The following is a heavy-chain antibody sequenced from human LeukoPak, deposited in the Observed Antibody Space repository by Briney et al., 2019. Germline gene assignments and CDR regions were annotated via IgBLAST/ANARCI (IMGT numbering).Heavy chain of an antibody. J-gene: IGHJ6*02. CDR1: GFTFSDYY. CDR3: ARDPVVAAAGTNHYYGLDV. D-gene: IGHD6-13*01. CDR2: ISSSGSTI. Sequence: GGSLRLSCAASGFTFSDYYMSWIRQAPGKGVEWVSYISSSGSTIYYADSVKGRFTISRDNAKNSLYLQMNSLRAEDTAVYYCARDPVVAAAGTNHYYGLDVWGQGTTVTVSS. V-gene: IGHV3-11*01.